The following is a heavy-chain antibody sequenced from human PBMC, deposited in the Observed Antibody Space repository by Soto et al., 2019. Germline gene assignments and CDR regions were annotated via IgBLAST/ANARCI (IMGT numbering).Heavy chain of an antibody. V-gene: IGHV4-59*01. CDR1: GGSISGYY. J-gene: IGHJ4*02. Sequence: SETLSLTCTVSGGSISGYYWSWIRQPPGKGLEWIGYIYYSGSTNYNPSLKSRVTISVDTSKNQFSLKLSSVTAADTAVYYCARERRDYGDYHFDYWGQGTLVTVS. CDR2: IYYSGST. CDR3: ARERRDYGDYHFDY. D-gene: IGHD4-17*01.